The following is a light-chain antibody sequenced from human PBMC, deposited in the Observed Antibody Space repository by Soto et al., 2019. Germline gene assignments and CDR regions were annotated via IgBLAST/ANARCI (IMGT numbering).Light chain of an antibody. CDR3: QQYNSYSIT. V-gene: IGKV1-5*03. Sequence: DIEMTQSPSTLSASVGDRVTITCRASQSISSWLAWYQQKTGKAPKLLIYKASSLESGVPSRFRGSGSGTEFTLTISRLQPDDFATYYCQQYNSYSITFGQGTRLEIK. J-gene: IGKJ5*01. CDR1: QSISSW. CDR2: KAS.